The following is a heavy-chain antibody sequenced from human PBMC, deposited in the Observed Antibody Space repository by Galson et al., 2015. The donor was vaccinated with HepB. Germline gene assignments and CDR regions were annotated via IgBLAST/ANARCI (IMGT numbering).Heavy chain of an antibody. D-gene: IGHD3-16*01. CDR2: ISYDGSNK. CDR3: AKRVEIMITFGGVTD. J-gene: IGHJ4*02. CDR1: GFTFSSYA. Sequence: SLRLSCAASGFTFSSYAMHWVRQAPGKGLEWVAVISYDGSNKYYADSVKGRFTISRDNSKNTLYLQMNSLRAEDTAVYYCAKRVEIMITFGGVTDWGQGTLVTVSS. V-gene: IGHV3-30-3*02.